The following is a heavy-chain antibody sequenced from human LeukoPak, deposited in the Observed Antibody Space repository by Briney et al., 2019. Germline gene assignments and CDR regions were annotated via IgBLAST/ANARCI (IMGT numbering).Heavy chain of an antibody. CDR3: ARETYYDSSGSLGFHI. CDR1: GFTFSSYA. D-gene: IGHD3-22*01. V-gene: IGHV3-23*01. CDR2: ISGSGGST. J-gene: IGHJ3*02. Sequence: PGGSLRLSCAASGFTFSSYAMSWVRQAPGKGLEWVSAISGSGGSTYYADSVKGRFTISRDNSKNTLHLQMNSLRAEDTAVYYCARETYYDSSGSLGFHIWGHGTMVTVSS.